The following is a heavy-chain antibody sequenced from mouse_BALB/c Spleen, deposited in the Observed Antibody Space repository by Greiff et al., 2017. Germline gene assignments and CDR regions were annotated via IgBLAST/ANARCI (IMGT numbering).Heavy chain of an antibody. CDR2: IDPSDSYT. CDR3: ARSEGNYAMDY. J-gene: IGHJ4*01. Sequence: QVQLQQPGPELVKPGASGKLSCKASGYTFPGSWMHWVKQRPGQGLEWIGEIDPSDSYTNYNQKFKGKATLTVDKSSSTAYMQLSSLTSEDSAVYYCARSEGNYAMDYWGQGTSVTVSS. V-gene: IGHV1-69*02. CDR1: GYTFPGSW.